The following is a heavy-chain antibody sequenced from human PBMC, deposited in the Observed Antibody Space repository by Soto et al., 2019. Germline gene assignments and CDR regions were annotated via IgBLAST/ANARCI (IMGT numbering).Heavy chain of an antibody. J-gene: IGHJ4*02. D-gene: IGHD3-22*01. CDR3: ASGKYYYDSSGYPDY. CDR1: GYSFTSYW. CDR2: IYPGDSDT. Sequence: GESLKISCKGSGYSFTSYWIGWVRQMPGKGLEWMGIIYPGDSDTRYSPSFQGQVTISADKSISPAYLQWSSLKASDTAMYYGASGKYYYDSSGYPDYWGQGTLVTVSS. V-gene: IGHV5-51*01.